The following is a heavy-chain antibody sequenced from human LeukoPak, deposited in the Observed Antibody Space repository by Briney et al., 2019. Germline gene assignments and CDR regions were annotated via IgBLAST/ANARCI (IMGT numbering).Heavy chain of an antibody. CDR3: AKITPAAGTAY. J-gene: IGHJ4*02. V-gene: IGHV3-23*01. CDR1: GFTFSSYA. Sequence: GGSLRLSCAASGFTFSSYAMGWVRQAPGKGLEWVSTISSSGRDTYYADSVKGRFTISRDNSKNTLYLQLNSLRAEDTAEYYCAKITPAAGTAYWGQGTLVTVSS. CDR2: ISSSGRDT. D-gene: IGHD6-13*01.